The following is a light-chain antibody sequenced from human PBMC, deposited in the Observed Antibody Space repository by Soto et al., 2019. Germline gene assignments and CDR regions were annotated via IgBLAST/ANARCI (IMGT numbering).Light chain of an antibody. J-gene: IGKJ1*01. CDR3: QQYGSSPLP. Sequence: GLSQSPGALSLYPGERATLSCGASQSVSSSYLAWYQQKPGQAPRLLIYGASSRATGIPDRFSGSGSGTDFTLTISRLEPEDFAVYYCQQYGSSPLPFGQGTKADIK. V-gene: IGKV3-20*01. CDR1: QSVSSSY. CDR2: GAS.